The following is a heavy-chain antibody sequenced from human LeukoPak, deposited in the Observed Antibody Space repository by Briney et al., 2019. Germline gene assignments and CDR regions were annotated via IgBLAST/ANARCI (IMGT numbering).Heavy chain of an antibody. CDR1: GYTFTSYY. J-gene: IGHJ4*02. CDR3: ARGLYCSSTSCYVGFDY. CDR2: INPSGGRT. V-gene: IGHV1-46*01. Sequence: ASVKVSCRACGYTFTSYYMHGVRQPPAQEREGMGGINPSGGRTSYAQKFQGRVTMTRDTSTSTVYMELRSLRSEDTAVYYCARGLYCSSTSCYVGFDYWGQGPLVTVSS. D-gene: IGHD2-2*01.